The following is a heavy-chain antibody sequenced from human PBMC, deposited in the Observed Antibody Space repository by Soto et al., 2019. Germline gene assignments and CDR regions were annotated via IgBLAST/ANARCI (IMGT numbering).Heavy chain of an antibody. D-gene: IGHD3-22*01. CDR3: ARAGDGGYYYDSSGYLFDY. CDR1: GGSISSYY. CDR2: IYYSGST. Sequence: SETLSLTXTVSGGSISSYYWSWIRQPPGKGLEWIGYIYYSGSTNYNPSLKSRVTISVDTSKNQFSLKLSSVTAADTAVYYCARAGDGGYYYDSSGYLFDYWGQGTLVTVSS. J-gene: IGHJ4*02. V-gene: IGHV4-59*01.